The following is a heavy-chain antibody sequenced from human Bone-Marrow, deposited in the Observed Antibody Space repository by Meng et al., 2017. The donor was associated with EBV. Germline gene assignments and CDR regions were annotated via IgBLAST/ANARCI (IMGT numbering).Heavy chain of an antibody. Sequence: EVQLVESGXXXXXPXXAXXLSCAASGFTFSSYSMNWVRQAPGKGLEWVSSISSSSSYIYYADSVKGRFTISRDNAKNSLYLQMNSLRAEDTAVYYCARGGGYSGYDDDYWGQGTLVTVSS. CDR3: ARGGGYSGYDDDY. J-gene: IGHJ4*02. CDR1: GFTFSSYS. D-gene: IGHD5-12*01. CDR2: ISSSSSYI. V-gene: IGHV3-21*01.